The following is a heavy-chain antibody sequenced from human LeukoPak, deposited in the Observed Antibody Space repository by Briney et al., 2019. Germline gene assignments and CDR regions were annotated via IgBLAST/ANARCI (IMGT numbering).Heavy chain of an antibody. CDR3: ARETD. V-gene: IGHV3-64*01. Sequence: GGSPRLSCAASGFTVSSYAMHWVRQAPGKGLEYVSAIRSNGGSTYYANSVKGRFTISRDNSKNTLYLQMGSLRAEDMAVYYCARETDWGQGTLVTVSS. CDR1: GFTVSSYA. CDR2: IRSNGGST. J-gene: IGHJ4*02.